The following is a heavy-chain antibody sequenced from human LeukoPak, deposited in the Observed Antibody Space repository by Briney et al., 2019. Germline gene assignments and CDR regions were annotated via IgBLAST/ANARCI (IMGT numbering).Heavy chain of an antibody. CDR2: IIPIFGTA. Sequence: ASVKVSCKASGGTFSSYAISWVRQAPGQGLGWMGGIIPIFGTANYAQKFQGRVAITADESTSTAYMELSSLRSEDTAVYYCARDRYYGSGSSDYWGQGTLVTVSS. V-gene: IGHV1-69*13. CDR1: GGTFSSYA. CDR3: ARDRYYGSGSSDY. J-gene: IGHJ4*02. D-gene: IGHD3-10*01.